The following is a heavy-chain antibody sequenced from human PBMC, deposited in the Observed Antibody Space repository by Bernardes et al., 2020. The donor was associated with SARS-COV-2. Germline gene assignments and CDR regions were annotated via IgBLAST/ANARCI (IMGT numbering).Heavy chain of an antibody. CDR3: ARDMYDYVWGSYRYSY. D-gene: IGHD3-16*02. CDR2: ISYDGSNK. J-gene: IGHJ4*02. V-gene: IGHV3-30-3*01. Sequence: GGSLRLSCAASGFTFSSYAMHWVRQAPGKGLEWVAVISYDGSNKYYADSVKGRFTISRDNSKNTLYLQMNSLRAEDTAVYYCARDMYDYVWGSYRYSYWGQGTLVTVSS. CDR1: GFTFSSYA.